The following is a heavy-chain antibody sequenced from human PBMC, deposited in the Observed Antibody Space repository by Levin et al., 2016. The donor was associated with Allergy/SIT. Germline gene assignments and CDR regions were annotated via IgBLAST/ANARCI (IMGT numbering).Heavy chain of an antibody. CDR1: GGFFSSHA. V-gene: IGHV1-8*01. D-gene: IGHD1-1*01. CDR2: MNPNSGNT. J-gene: IGHJ4*02. Sequence: ASVKVSCKASGGFFSSHAVSWVRQTPGQGLEWMGWMNPNSGNTGYAQKFQGRVTMTRNTSISTAYMELSSLRSEDTAVYYCTRRYTLIRTIDYWGQGTLVTVSS. CDR3: TRRYTLIRTIDY.